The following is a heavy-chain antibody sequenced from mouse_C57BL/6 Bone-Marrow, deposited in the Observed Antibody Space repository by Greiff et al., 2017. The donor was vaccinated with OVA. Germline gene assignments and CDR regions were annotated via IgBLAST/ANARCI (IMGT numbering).Heavy chain of an antibody. J-gene: IGHJ2*01. V-gene: IGHV3-6*01. CDR2: ISYDGSN. Sequence: EVQLQQSGPGLVKPSQSLSLTCSVTGYSITSGYYWNWIRQFPGNKLEWMGYISYDGSNNYNPSLKNRISITRDTSKNQFFLKLNSVTTEDTATYYCVCGDFDYWGQGTTLTVSS. CDR1: GYSITSGYY. CDR3: VCGDFDY.